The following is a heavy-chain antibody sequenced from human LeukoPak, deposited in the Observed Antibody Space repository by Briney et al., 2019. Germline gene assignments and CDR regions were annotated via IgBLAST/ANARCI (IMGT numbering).Heavy chain of an antibody. CDR1: GGSISSYY. J-gene: IGHJ4*02. CDR2: IYYSGST. V-gene: IGHV4-59*01. CDR3: ARGGWYLYY. Sequence: PSETLSLTCTVSGGSISSYYWRWIRQPPGRGLEWIGNIYYSGSTNYNPSLKSRVTISVDTSKNQFSLKLSSVTAADTAVYYCARGGWYLYYWGQGTLVTVSS. D-gene: IGHD6-19*01.